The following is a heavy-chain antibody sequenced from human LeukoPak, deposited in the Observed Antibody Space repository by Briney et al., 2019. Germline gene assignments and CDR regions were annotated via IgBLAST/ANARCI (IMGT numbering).Heavy chain of an antibody. CDR2: VQYCGKT. Sequence: SETLSLTCTVSGGSISTYYWSWVRQSPGKGLEWIGCVQYCGKTKYTPLFKSPVTISVDTSKNQFALRLSSVTTADTAMYFCARGIKVGATTYWGQGTLVTVSA. CDR1: GGSISTYY. J-gene: IGHJ4*02. CDR3: ARGIKVGATTY. D-gene: IGHD1-26*01. V-gene: IGHV4-59*01.